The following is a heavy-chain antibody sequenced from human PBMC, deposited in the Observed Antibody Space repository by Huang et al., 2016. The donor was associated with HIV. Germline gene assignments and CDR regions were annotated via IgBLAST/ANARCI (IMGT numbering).Heavy chain of an antibody. D-gene: IGHD3-16*02. Sequence: VQLVQSGPEVKQPGPSVKVSCKAFGEALSEYAFYWVRQAPRHGLEWMGGIIPICGTAKYAQKFEGRRTITADESTNTGYMELSRLEFEDTAVYYCARDRGGWGTYRFTGNDYWGQGTLVTVSS. CDR1: GEALSEYA. CDR3: ARDRGGWGTYRFTGNDY. CDR2: IIPICGTA. V-gene: IGHV1-69*13. J-gene: IGHJ4*02.